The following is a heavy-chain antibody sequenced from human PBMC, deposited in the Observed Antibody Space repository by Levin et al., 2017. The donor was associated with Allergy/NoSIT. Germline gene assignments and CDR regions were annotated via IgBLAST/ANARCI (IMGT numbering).Heavy chain of an antibody. CDR1: GGSFSGYS. J-gene: IGHJ6*02. CDR3: GSYKYSYGLQYGMDV. CDR2: INHSGST. Sequence: PSETLSLTCAVYGGSFSGYSWTWIRQPPGKGLEWIGEINHSGSTNYNPSLKSRVTISVDTSKNQFSLKLSSVTAADTAVYYCGSYKYSYGLQYGMDVWGQGTTVTVSS. V-gene: IGHV4-34*01. D-gene: IGHD5-18*01.